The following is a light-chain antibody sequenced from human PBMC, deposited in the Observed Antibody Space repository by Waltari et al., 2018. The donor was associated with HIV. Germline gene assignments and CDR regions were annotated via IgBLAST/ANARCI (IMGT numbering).Light chain of an antibody. V-gene: IGLV1-40*01. J-gene: IGLJ3*02. CDR3: QCYDRSLRGWV. CDR2: GNT. Sequence: QSLLTPPPSMSAAPLPRVTISYAGSSCNHGAGYDRHRYQQRPGTAPRLLIYGNTNRPSGVPVRFSGSKSGPSASLAIAGLQAGDEVEYYCQCYDRSLRGWVFGAGTTLTV. CDR1: SCNHGAGYD.